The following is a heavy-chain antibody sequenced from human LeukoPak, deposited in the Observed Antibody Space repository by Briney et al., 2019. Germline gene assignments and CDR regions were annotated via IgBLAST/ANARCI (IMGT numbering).Heavy chain of an antibody. D-gene: IGHD5-18*01. V-gene: IGHV4-4*07. CDR1: GGSISSYY. CDR2: IYTSGST. Sequence: PSETLSLTCTVPGGSISSYYWSWIRQPAGKGLEWIGRIYTSGSTNYNPSLKSRVTMSVDTSKNQFSLKLSSVTAADTAVYYCARVPFGYSYGMAFDYWGQGTLVTVPS. J-gene: IGHJ4*02. CDR3: ARVPFGYSYGMAFDY.